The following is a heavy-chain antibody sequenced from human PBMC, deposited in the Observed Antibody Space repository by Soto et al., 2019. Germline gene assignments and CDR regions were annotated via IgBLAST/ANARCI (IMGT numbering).Heavy chain of an antibody. D-gene: IGHD6-19*01. J-gene: IGHJ6*02. V-gene: IGHV3-23*01. Sequence: PGGSLRLSCAASGFTFSSYAMSWVRQAPGKGLEWVSAISGSGGSTYYADSVKGRFTISRDNSKNTLYLQMNSLRAEDTAVYYCAKDGSSGWPNANYYGMDVWGQGTTVTVSS. CDR3: AKDGSSGWPNANYYGMDV. CDR2: ISGSGGST. CDR1: GFTFSSYA.